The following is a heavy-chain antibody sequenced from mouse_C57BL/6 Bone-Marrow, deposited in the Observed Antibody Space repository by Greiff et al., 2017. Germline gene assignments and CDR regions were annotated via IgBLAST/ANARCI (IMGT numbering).Heavy chain of an antibody. J-gene: IGHJ1*03. Sequence: EVHLLESGAGLVKPGASLKLSCAASGFTFSSYAMSWVRQTPGQRLEWVATISDGGSYTYYPDNVKGRFTIARDNAKNNLYLQMSHLKSEDTAMYDGARDGYNGSRDFDDWGTGTTVTVSS. CDR1: GFTFSSYA. D-gene: IGHD1-1*01. CDR2: ISDGGSYT. CDR3: ARDGYNGSRDFDD. V-gene: IGHV5-4*01.